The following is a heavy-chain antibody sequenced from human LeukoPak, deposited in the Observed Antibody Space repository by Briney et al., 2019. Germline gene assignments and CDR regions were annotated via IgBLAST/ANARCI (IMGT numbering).Heavy chain of an antibody. CDR3: ARDWPEYSSSYFDY. D-gene: IGHD6-6*01. CDR2: IIPIFGTA. CDR1: GGTFSSYA. V-gene: IGHV1-69*05. Sequence: SVKVSCKASGGTFSSYAISWVRQAPGQGLEWMGRIIPIFGTANYAQNFQGRVTITTDESTSTAYMELSSLRSEDTAVYYCARDWPEYSSSYFDYWGQGTLDTVSS. J-gene: IGHJ4*02.